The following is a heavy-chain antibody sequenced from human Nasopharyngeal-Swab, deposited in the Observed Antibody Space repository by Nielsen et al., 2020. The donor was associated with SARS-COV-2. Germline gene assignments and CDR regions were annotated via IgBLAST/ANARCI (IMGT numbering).Heavy chain of an antibody. CDR3: ARWRSSSSFFGGRYYFDY. Sequence: SDTLSLTFAAYGGSFSGYYWSWIRQPQGKGLEWIGEINHSGSTNYNPSLKSRVTLSVDTSKNQFSLKLSSVTAADTAVYYCARWRSSSSFFGGRYYFDYWGQGTLVTVSS. D-gene: IGHD6-6*01. CDR1: GGSFSGYY. CDR2: INHSGST. V-gene: IGHV4-34*01. J-gene: IGHJ4*02.